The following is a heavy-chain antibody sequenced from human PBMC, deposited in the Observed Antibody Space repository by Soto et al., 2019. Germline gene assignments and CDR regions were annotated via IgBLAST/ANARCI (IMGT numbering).Heavy chain of an antibody. D-gene: IGHD3-22*01. CDR1: GYTFTRYT. V-gene: IGHV1-3*01. CDR3: ARSEFTSGYYYVDY. Sequence: ASVKVSCKASGYTFTRYTMNWVRQAPGQRLEWMGWINPDNGNTKSSQKFQDRVIITRDTSASTAYMDLSSLRSEDTAVYYCARSEFTSGYYYVDYWGQGTLVTVSS. CDR2: INPDNGNT. J-gene: IGHJ4*02.